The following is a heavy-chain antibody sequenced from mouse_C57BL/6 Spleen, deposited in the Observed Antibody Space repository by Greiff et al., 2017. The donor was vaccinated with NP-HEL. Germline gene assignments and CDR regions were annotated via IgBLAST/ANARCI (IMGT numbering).Heavy chain of an antibody. CDR3: ARKEGLYRYDVGYAMDY. D-gene: IGHD2-12*01. V-gene: IGHV1-26*01. Sequence: EVQLQQSGPELVKPGASVKISCKASGYTFTDYYMNWVKQSHGKSLEWIGDINPSNGGTSYNQKFKGKATLTIDKSSSTDYMELRSLTSEDSAVYDCARKEGLYRYDVGYAMDYWGQGTSVTVSS. CDR1: GYTFTDYY. CDR2: INPSNGGT. J-gene: IGHJ4*01.